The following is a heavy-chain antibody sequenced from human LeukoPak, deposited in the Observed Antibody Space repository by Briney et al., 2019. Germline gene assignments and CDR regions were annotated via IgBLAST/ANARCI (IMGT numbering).Heavy chain of an antibody. V-gene: IGHV3-73*01. J-gene: IGHJ4*02. CDR1: GFTFSSST. D-gene: IGHD4-17*01. CDR3: TRMGYGMNEGRDY. CDR2: IRSKAKSYAT. Sequence: GSLKLSCAASGFTFSSSTMHWVRQASGKGLEWVGRIRSKAKSYATAYAASVMGRFTISRDNSKNTAYLQMNSLKTEDTAVYYCTRMGYGMNEGRDYWGQGILVTVSS.